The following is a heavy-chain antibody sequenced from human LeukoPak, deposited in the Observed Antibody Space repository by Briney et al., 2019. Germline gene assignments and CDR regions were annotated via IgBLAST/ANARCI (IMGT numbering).Heavy chain of an antibody. CDR2: IYYSGST. CDR1: GGSMSNYW. CDR3: ARETNDSGYDSSSGSYFDY. D-gene: IGHD5-12*01. J-gene: IGHJ4*02. V-gene: IGHV4-59*01. Sequence: SETLSLTCTVSGGSMSNYWWNWIRQPPGKGLEWIGYIYYSGSTNYNPSLKSRVTISVDTSKNQFSLKLSSVTAADTAVYYCARETNDSGYDSSSGSYFDYWGQGTLVTVSS.